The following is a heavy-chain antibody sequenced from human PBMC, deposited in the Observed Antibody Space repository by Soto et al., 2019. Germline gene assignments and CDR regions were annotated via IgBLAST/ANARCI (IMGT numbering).Heavy chain of an antibody. J-gene: IGHJ6*02. CDR1: GFNFRSYA. D-gene: IGHD6-6*01. CDR2: ISSNGEST. CDR3: ARDRSSIAGDYYYYGMDV. Sequence: GSLRLSCKASGFNFRSYAMSWVRQAPGKGLEWVSIISSNGESTYHTDATYYADSVRGRFTISRDNAKNSLYLQMNSLRAEDTAVYYCARDRSSIAGDYYYYGMDVWGQGTTVTVS. V-gene: IGHV3-21*01.